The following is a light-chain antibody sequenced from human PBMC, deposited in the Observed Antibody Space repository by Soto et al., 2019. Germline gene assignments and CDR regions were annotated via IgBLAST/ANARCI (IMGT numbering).Light chain of an antibody. CDR3: AAWDDSLNGRV. J-gene: IGLJ1*01. CDR2: SNN. CDR1: SSNIGSNT. Sequence: VLTQPPSASGTPGQRVTISCSGSSSNIGSNTVNWYQQLPGTAPKLLIYSNNQRPSGVPDRFSGSKSGTSASLAISGLQSEDEADYYCAAWDDSLNGRVFGTGTKLTVL. V-gene: IGLV1-44*01.